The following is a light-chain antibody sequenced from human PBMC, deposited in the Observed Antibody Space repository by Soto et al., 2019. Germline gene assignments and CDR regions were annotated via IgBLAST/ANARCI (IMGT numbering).Light chain of an antibody. V-gene: IGKV3-20*01. Sequence: EIVMTQSPGTLSLSPGERATLSCRSSQSVSSSYLAWYQQKPGQAPRLLIYDAINRATGIPGRFRGSGSGTDFTLTISSLEPEDFAVYYCQQYNNWPPITFGQGTRLE. CDR2: DAI. CDR3: QQYNNWPPIT. CDR1: QSVSSSY. J-gene: IGKJ5*01.